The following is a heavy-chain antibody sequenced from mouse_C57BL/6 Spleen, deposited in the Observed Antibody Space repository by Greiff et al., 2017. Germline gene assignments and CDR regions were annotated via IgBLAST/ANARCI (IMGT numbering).Heavy chain of an antibody. Sequence: QVQLQQPGAELVRPGSSVKLSCKASGYTFTSYWMDWVKQRPGQGLEWIGNIYPSDSETHYNQKFKDKATLTVDKSSSTAYMQLSSLTSEDSAVYYGARRGGDWYFDVWGTGTTVTVSS. CDR2: IYPSDSET. V-gene: IGHV1-61*01. CDR1: GYTFTSYW. CDR3: ARRGGDWYFDV. J-gene: IGHJ1*03.